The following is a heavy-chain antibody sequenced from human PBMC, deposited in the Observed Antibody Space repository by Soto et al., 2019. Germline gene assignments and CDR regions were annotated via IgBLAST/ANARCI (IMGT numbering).Heavy chain of an antibody. CDR2: IDTSGNT. CDR1: VDSVTTYY. D-gene: IGHD1-1*01. J-gene: IGHJ6*02. CDR3: ARYIKNWLPTKAKAL. Sequence: SETLSLTCTVSVDSVTTYYWSWIRHPAGKGLEWIGRIDTSGNTNYNPSLKSRVTMSVDTSKKQFSLKLTSVTAADTAVYYCARYIKNWLPTKAKALWCQATTLTV. V-gene: IGHV4-4*07.